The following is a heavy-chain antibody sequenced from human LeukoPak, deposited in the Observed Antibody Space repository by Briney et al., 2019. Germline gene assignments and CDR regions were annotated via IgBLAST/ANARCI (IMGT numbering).Heavy chain of an antibody. J-gene: IGHJ4*02. V-gene: IGHV4-34*01. Sequence: SETLSLTCAVYGGSFSGYYWTWIRQPPGKGLEWIGEINHSGSTNCNPSLKSRVTISVDTSKNQFSLKLSSVTAADTAVYYCAREGAVAQRGDYFDYWGQGTLVTVSS. CDR3: AREGAVAQRGDYFDY. CDR1: GGSFSGYY. CDR2: INHSGST. D-gene: IGHD6-19*01.